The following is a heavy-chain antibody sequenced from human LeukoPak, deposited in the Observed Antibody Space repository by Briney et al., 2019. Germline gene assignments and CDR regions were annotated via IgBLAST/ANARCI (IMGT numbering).Heavy chain of an antibody. CDR1: GGSFSSYY. D-gene: IGHD3-22*01. CDR3: ARVRYYDSSGYAERYFDY. Sequence: SETLSLTCAVYGGSFSSYYWGWIRQPPGKGLEWIGSIYYSGSTYYNPSLKSRVTISVDTSKNQFSLKPSSVTAADTAVYYCARVRYYDSSGYAERYFDYWGQGTLVTVSS. CDR2: IYYSGST. V-gene: IGHV4-39*07. J-gene: IGHJ4*02.